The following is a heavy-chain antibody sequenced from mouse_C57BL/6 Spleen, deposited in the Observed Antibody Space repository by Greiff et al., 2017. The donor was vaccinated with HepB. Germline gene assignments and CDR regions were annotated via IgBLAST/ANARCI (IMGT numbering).Heavy chain of an antibody. V-gene: IGHV3-6*01. CDR1: GYSITSGYY. CDR3: ARCGYDGGAYYFDY. CDR2: ISYDGSN. J-gene: IGHJ2*01. Sequence: EVKLQESGPGLVKPSQSLSLTCSVTGYSITSGYYWNWIRQFPGNKLEWMGYISYDGSNNYNPSLKNRISITRDTSKNQFFLKLNSVTTEDTATYYSARCGYDGGAYYFDYWGQGTTLTVSS. D-gene: IGHD2-2*01.